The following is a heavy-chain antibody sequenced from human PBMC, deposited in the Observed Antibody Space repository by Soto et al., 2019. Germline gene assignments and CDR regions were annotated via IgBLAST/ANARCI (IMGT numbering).Heavy chain of an antibody. CDR2: TNPNSGGT. V-gene: IGHV1-2*04. D-gene: IGHD3-22*01. CDR1: GYTFTGYY. J-gene: IGHJ4*02. CDR3: AAPLCSGCYYAFDY. Sequence: ASVKVSCKASGYTFTGYYMHWVRQAPGQGLEWMGWTNPNSGGTNYAQKFQGWVTMTRDTSISTAYMELSRLRSDDTAVYYCAAPLCSGCYYAFDYWDQGTLGTVSS.